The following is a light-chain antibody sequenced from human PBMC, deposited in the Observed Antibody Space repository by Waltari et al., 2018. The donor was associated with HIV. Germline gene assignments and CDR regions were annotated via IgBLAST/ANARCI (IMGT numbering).Light chain of an antibody. CDR2: AAS. CDR1: QAISNQ. J-gene: IGKJ4*01. CDR3: QKFNSAPLT. V-gene: IGKV1-27*01. Sequence: DIQMTQSPSSLSAFVVDSVTITCRASQAISNQLAWYQHKAGKVPKLLIYAASTLQSGVPSRFNGSGSGTDFTLTITNLQPEDIATYYCQKFNSAPLTFGGGTKVEIK.